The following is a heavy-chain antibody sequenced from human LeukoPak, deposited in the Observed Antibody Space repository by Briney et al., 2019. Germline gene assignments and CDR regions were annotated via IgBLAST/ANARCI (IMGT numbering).Heavy chain of an antibody. Sequence: GGSLRLSCAASGFTFSNYAMSWVRQAPGKGLDWVSAISGSGGSTYYADSVKGRFTISRDNSKNTLYRQMNNLRAEDTAVYYCAKALTRGIIPIFGVVASDYWGQGTLVTVSS. V-gene: IGHV3-23*01. CDR3: AKALTRGIIPIFGVVASDY. J-gene: IGHJ4*02. D-gene: IGHD3-3*01. CDR2: ISGSGGST. CDR1: GFTFSNYA.